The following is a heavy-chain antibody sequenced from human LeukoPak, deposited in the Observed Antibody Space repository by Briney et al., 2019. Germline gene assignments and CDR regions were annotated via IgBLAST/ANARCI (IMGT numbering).Heavy chain of an antibody. J-gene: IGHJ5*02. D-gene: IGHD3-3*01. Sequence: SETLSLTXAVYGGSFSGYYWSWIRQPPGKGLEWIGEINHSGSTNYNPSLKSRVTISVDTSKNQFSLKLSSVTAADTAVYYCARGDRITIFGVVIIGPNWFDPWGQGTLVTVSS. CDR3: ARGDRITIFGVVIIGPNWFDP. V-gene: IGHV4-34*01. CDR2: INHSGST. CDR1: GGSFSGYY.